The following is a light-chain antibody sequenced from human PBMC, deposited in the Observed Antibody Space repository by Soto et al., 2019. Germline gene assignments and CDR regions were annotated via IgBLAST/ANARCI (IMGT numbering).Light chain of an antibody. Sequence: ELVLTQSPGTLSLSPGERATLTCSASQSVSTWYLAWYQQKPGQAPRRLISSASNRDTGIPDRFSGSGSGTSFTLTISRLETEDFAVYFGQHCGGSPTFGQGTKLE. V-gene: IGKV3-20*01. CDR1: QSVSTWY. J-gene: IGKJ2*01. CDR2: SAS. CDR3: QHCGGSPT.